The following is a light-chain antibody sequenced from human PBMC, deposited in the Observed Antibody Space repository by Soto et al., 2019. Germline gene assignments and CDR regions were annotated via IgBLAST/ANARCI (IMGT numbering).Light chain of an antibody. Sequence: QSVLTQPPSASGSPGQSVTISCTGTSSDVGGYNYVSWYQQHPGKAPKVMIYEVNKRPSGVPDRFSGSKSGNTASLTVSGPQAEDEADYYCSSYAGSKNGVFGGGTKLTVL. CDR2: EVN. V-gene: IGLV2-8*01. CDR3: SSYAGSKNGV. CDR1: SSDVGGYNY. J-gene: IGLJ3*02.